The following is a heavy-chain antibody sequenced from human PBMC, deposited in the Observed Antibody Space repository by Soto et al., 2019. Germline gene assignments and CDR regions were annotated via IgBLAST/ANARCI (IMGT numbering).Heavy chain of an antibody. CDR1: GFAISRGYY. V-gene: IGHV4-38-2*02. Sequence: PSETLSLTCNVSGFAISRGYYWSWVRQSPGKGLEWIGSIYPSVSSYHNPSLETRLTLSIDTSKNQFTLKLASVTAADTALYYCAREKVGTTFFDNWGKGIQVTV. D-gene: IGHD1-1*01. J-gene: IGHJ4*02. CDR3: AREKVGTTFFDN. CDR2: IYPSVSS.